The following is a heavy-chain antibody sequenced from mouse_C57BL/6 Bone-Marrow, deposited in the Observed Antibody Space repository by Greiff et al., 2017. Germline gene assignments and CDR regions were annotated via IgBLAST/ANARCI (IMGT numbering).Heavy chain of an antibody. J-gene: IGHJ4*01. CDR2: INPSSGYT. CDR3: AREGWLLPYYYAMDY. CDR1: GYTFTSYW. D-gene: IGHD2-3*01. V-gene: IGHV1-7*01. Sequence: VQLQQSGAELAKPGASVKLSCKASGYTFTSYWMHWVKQRPGQGLEWIGYINPSSGYTKYNQKFKDQATLTSDKSSSTAYMQLSSLTYEDSAVYYCAREGWLLPYYYAMDYWGQGTSVTVSS.